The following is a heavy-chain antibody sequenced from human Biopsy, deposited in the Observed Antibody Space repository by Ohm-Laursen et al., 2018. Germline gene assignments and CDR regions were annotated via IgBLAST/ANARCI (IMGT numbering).Heavy chain of an antibody. D-gene: IGHD1-1*01. Sequence: SLRLSCAASGFSFSSYGMHWVRQAPGKGLEWVAVLWYDGTNKYYADSVKGRFTISRDNSKNTLYLQMHSLRAEDTAMYYCARPTNARAGGAPFDIWGQGTMVTVSS. CDR1: GFSFSSYG. CDR2: LWYDGTNK. CDR3: ARPTNARAGGAPFDI. J-gene: IGHJ3*02. V-gene: IGHV3-33*01.